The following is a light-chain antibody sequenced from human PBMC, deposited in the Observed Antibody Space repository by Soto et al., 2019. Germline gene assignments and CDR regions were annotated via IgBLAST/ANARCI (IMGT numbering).Light chain of an antibody. J-gene: IGKJ1*01. CDR2: GAS. V-gene: IGKV3-20*01. CDR1: QSVSSSY. CDR3: HQYGSSPWT. Sequence: EIVLTQSPGTLSLSPGERATLSCRASQSVSSSYLAWYQQNRGQAPRLLIYGASSRAPGIPARFCGSGSGTDFTLTISRLEPEDFAVYYCHQYGSSPWTFGQGTKVEIK.